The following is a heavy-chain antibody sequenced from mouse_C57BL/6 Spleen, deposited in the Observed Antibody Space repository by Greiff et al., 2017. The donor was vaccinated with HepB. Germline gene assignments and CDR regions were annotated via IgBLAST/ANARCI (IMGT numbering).Heavy chain of an antibody. CDR3: ARGFDYDPWFAY. J-gene: IGHJ3*01. CDR1: GYTFTSYG. CDR2: IYPRSGNT. Sequence: QVQLQHSGAELARPGASVKLSCKASGYTFTSYGISWVKQRTGQGLEWIGEIYPRSGNTYYNEKFKGKATLTADKSSSTAYMELRSLTSEDSAVYFCARGFDYDPWFAYWGQGTLVTVSA. V-gene: IGHV1-81*01. D-gene: IGHD2-4*01.